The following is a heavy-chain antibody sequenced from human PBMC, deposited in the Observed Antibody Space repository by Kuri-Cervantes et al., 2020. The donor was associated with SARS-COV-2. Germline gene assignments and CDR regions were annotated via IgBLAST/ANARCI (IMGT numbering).Heavy chain of an antibody. CDR1: GGSFSGYY. D-gene: IGHD3-22*01. J-gene: IGHJ4*02. V-gene: IGHV4-34*01. CDR2: INHSGRT. Sequence: LSCAAYGGSFSGYYWSGIRQPPGKGLEWIGEINHSGRTNYNPSLKSPVTISVDTSKNQFSLKQSSVTAADTAVYYCASAPYYYDSSGYPDYWGQGTLVTVSS. CDR3: ASAPYYYDSSGYPDY.